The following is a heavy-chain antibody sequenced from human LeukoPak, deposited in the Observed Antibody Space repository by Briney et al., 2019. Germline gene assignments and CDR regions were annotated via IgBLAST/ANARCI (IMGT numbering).Heavy chain of an antibody. J-gene: IGHJ6*02. V-gene: IGHV3-30*18. Sequence: PGGSLRLSCAASGFTFSSYGMHWVRQAPGKGLEWVAIISHDGGNEYYADSVKGRFTISRDNSKNTLYLQMDSLRTEDTAVYYCAKDYSTSNPYYGLDVWGQGTTVTVSS. D-gene: IGHD6-13*01. CDR2: ISHDGGNE. CDR1: GFTFSSYG. CDR3: AKDYSTSNPYYGLDV.